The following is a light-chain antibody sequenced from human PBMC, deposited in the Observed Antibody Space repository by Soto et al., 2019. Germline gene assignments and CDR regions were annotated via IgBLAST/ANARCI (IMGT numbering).Light chain of an antibody. CDR2: EVS. Sequence: QSVLTQPASVSGSPGQSITISCTGTSSDVGGYNYVSWYQQHAGKAPKLMIYEVSNRPSGVSNRFSGSKSDNTASLTISGLQAGDEADYYCSSYTSSSTYVFGTGTKVTVL. J-gene: IGLJ1*01. V-gene: IGLV2-14*01. CDR3: SSYTSSSTYV. CDR1: SSDVGGYNY.